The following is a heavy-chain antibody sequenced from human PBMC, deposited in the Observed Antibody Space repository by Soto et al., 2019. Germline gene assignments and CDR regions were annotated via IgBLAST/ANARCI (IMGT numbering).Heavy chain of an antibody. V-gene: IGHV1-69*02. CDR3: ARARFYDYIWGSYRTDPHPFDY. Sequence: ASVKVSCKASGGTFSSYTISWVRQAPGQGLEWMGRIIPILGIANYAQKFQGRVTITADKSTSTAYMELSSLRSEDTAVYYCARARFYDYIWGSYRTDPHPFDYWGQGTLVTVSS. CDR2: IIPILGIA. CDR1: GGTFSSYT. J-gene: IGHJ4*02. D-gene: IGHD3-16*02.